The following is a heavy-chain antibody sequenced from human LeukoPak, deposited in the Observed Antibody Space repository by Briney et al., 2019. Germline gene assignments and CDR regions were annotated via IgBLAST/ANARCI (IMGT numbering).Heavy chain of an antibody. J-gene: IGHJ4*02. CDR3: ARGGGRSSCDS. CDR1: GFTFSSYW. Sequence: GGSLRLSCAASGFTFSSYWMHWVRQAPGKGLVWVSDINDEGSSTRYADSVKGRFTISRDNAKNTVYLQMNSLRVEDTAVYYYARGGGRSSCDSWGQGSLVTVSS. CDR2: INDEGSST. D-gene: IGHD3-16*01. V-gene: IGHV3-74*01.